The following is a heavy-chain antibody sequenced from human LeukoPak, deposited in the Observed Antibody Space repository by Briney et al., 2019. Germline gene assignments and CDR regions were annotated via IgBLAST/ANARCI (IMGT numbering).Heavy chain of an antibody. J-gene: IGHJ4*02. V-gene: IGHV4-34*01. CDR1: RGSFSGYY. CDR3: AREGYSSSWYYFDY. D-gene: IGHD6-13*01. CDR2: INHSGST. Sequence: SETLSLTCAVYRGSFSGYYWSWIRQPPGKGLEWIGEINHSGSTNYNPSLKSRVTISVDTSKNQFSLRLSSVTAADTAVYYCAREGYSSSWYYFDYWGQGTLVTVSS.